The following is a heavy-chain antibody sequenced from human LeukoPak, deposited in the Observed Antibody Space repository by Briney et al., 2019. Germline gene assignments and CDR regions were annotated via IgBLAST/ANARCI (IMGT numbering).Heavy chain of an antibody. D-gene: IGHD3-22*01. J-gene: IGHJ3*02. V-gene: IGHV3-23*01. CDR3: ARVENYYDSSGPPRGEDDAFDI. CDR1: GFTFSSYA. CDR2: ISGSGGST. Sequence: GGSLRLSCAASGFTFSSYAMSWVRQAPGKGLEWVSAISGSGGSTYYADSVKGRFTISRDNSKNTLYLQMNSLRAEDTAVYYCARVENYYDSSGPPRGEDDAFDIWGQGTMVTVSS.